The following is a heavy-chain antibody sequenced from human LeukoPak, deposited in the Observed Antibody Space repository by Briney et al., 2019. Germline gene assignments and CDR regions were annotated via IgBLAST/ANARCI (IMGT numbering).Heavy chain of an antibody. V-gene: IGHV3-23*01. CDR3: AKDGQSFNSMYDYFDS. D-gene: IGHD2-8*01. J-gene: IGHJ4*02. CDR2: IGGGDT. Sequence: PGGSLRLSCSASGFTFRNFAIRWVRQAPGKGLEWVSSIGGGDTHYADSVKGRFTISRDDSRSTVDLKMSSLRAEDTAVYYCAKDGQSFNSMYDYFDSWGQGTLVTVSS. CDR1: GFTFRNFA.